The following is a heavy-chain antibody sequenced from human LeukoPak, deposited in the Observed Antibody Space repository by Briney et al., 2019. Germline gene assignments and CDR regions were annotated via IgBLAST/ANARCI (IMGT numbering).Heavy chain of an antibody. CDR1: GYTFTSYD. J-gene: IGHJ6*02. Sequence: ASVKVSCKASGYTFTSYDINWVRQATGQGLERMGWMNPNSGNTGYAQKFQGRVTITRNTSISTAYMELSSLRSEDTAVYYCARDKARDCSGGSCYSHYYYYGMDVWGQGTTVTVSS. D-gene: IGHD2-15*01. CDR2: MNPNSGNT. V-gene: IGHV1-8*03. CDR3: ARDKARDCSGGSCYSHYYYYGMDV.